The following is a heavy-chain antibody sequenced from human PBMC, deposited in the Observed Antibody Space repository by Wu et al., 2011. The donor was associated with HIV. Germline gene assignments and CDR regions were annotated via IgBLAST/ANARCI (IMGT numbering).Heavy chain of an antibody. V-gene: IGHV1-8*03. D-gene: IGHD2-21*02. CDR1: GYTFTGYY. CDR3: ARGGDCGGDCYGVDY. J-gene: IGHJ4*02. CDR2: MNPNSGNT. Sequence: QVQLVQSGAEVKKPGASVKVSCKASGYTFTGYYMHWVRQAPGQGLEWMGWMNPNSGNTGFAQKFQGRVTITRNTSINTAYMELSSLRSEDTAVYFCARGGDCGGDCYGVDYWGQGTLVTVSS.